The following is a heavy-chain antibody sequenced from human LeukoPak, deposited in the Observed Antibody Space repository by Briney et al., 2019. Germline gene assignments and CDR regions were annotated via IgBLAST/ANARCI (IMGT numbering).Heavy chain of an antibody. CDR2: ISGSGGST. Sequence: GGSLRLSCAASGFTLSSYAMSWVRQAPGKGLEWVSAISGSGGSTYYADSVKGRFTISRDNSKNTLYLQMNSLRAEDTAVHYCAIGPERGTFDYWGQGTLVTVSS. CDR3: AIGPERGTFDY. CDR1: GFTLSSYA. D-gene: IGHD1-1*01. V-gene: IGHV3-23*01. J-gene: IGHJ4*02.